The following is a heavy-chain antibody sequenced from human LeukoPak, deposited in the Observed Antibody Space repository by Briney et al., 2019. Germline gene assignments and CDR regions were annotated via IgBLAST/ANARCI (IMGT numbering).Heavy chain of an antibody. CDR3: AKDRETTASGTFDF. CDR2: ISDDGRNK. CDR1: GFTFNNYG. J-gene: IGHJ4*02. Sequence: AGGSLRLSCAASGFTFNNYGMHYVRQAPGKGLEWVAVISDDGRNKNYADSVKGRFTISRDSSNNTLYLQMNSLRAEDTGVYLCAKDRETTASGTFDFRGQGTLVTVSS. D-gene: IGHD6-13*01. V-gene: IGHV3-30*18.